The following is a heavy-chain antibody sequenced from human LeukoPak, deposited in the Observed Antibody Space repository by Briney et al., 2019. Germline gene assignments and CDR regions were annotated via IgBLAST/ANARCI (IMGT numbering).Heavy chain of an antibody. CDR1: GNTFTMYS. V-gene: IGHV1-18*04. Sequence: GASVKVSCKASGNTFTMYSIHWVRQAPGQGLEGLGWINTSNGNTNYAQKVQGRVAMATGTSTRIASMDLRSLKSDDPAVYYCARDTVAVYEYVWGSYRSSDYWGQGTLVAVSS. J-gene: IGHJ4*02. CDR3: ARDTVAVYEYVWGSYRSSDY. D-gene: IGHD3-16*01. CDR2: INTSNGNT.